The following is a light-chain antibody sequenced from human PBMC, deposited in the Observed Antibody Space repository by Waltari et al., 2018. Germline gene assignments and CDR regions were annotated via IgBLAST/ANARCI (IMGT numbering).Light chain of an antibody. CDR2: DVS. CDR1: SSDVGAYNF. CDR3: CSYAGTSTVI. V-gene: IGLV2-23*02. Sequence: QSALTQPASVSGSPGQSITISCTGTSSDVGAYNFFSWYQQHPGKAPKFMIYDVSKRPEGVANRFSGSKSGNTAALTISGLQAEDEADYYYCSYAGTSTVIFGGGTKLTVL. J-gene: IGLJ2*01.